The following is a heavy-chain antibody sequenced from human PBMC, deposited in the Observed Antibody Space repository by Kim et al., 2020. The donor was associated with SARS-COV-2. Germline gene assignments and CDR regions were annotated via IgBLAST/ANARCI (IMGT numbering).Heavy chain of an antibody. V-gene: IGHV3-21*01. D-gene: IGHD1-26*01. CDR3: VRPEESGRYHPSY. CDR2: ISSSSSYI. Sequence: GGSLRLSCAASGFTFSAYNMNWVRQAPGKGLEWVSCISSSSSYIFYADSVKGRFTISRDNAKNSLFLQMNSLRAEDTAVYYCVRPEESGRYHPSYWGQGALVTVSS. CDR1: GFTFSAYN. J-gene: IGHJ4*02.